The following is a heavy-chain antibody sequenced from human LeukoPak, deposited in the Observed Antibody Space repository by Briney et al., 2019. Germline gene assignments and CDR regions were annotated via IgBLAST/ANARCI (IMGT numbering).Heavy chain of an antibody. D-gene: IGHD1-26*01. CDR3: ARQGYSGSYLIDY. J-gene: IGHJ4*02. V-gene: IGHV4-59*01. CDR2: IFYTGST. Sequence: SETLSLTCTVSGGSISSNYWSWIRQPPGKGLEWIGYIFYTGSTNYNPSLKSRVTISVDTSKNQFSLKLNSVSAADAAVYYCARQGYSGSYLIDYWGQGTLVTVSS. CDR1: GGSISSNY.